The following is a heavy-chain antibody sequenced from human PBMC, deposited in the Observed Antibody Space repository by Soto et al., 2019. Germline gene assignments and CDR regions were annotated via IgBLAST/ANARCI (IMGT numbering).Heavy chain of an antibody. V-gene: IGHV4-59*08. Sequence: QVQLQESGPGLVKPSETLSLTCTVSCGSITSYYWSWIRQPPGKGLEWIGYIYFSGSANYNPSLKSRVTISVDTSKNQFSLKLSSVTAADTAVYYCARRYSGYGDYWGQGTLVTVSS. CDR3: ARRYSGYGDY. CDR1: CGSITSYY. J-gene: IGHJ4*02. D-gene: IGHD5-12*01. CDR2: IYFSGSA.